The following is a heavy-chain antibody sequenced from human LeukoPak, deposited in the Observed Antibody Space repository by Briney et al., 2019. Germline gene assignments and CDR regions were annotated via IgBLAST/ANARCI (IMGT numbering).Heavy chain of an antibody. D-gene: IGHD6-13*01. J-gene: IGHJ6*02. CDR1: GFTFSGYA. Sequence: PGRSLRLSCAASGFTFSGYAMHWVRQAPGKGLEWVTVISYDGSNKHYADSVKGRITISRDNSQSTLYLQMNSLRSEDMGVYYCAREGSIGAAGVYYYGVDVWGQGTTVSVSS. V-gene: IGHV3-30-3*01. CDR3: AREGSIGAAGVYYYGVDV. CDR2: ISYDGSNK.